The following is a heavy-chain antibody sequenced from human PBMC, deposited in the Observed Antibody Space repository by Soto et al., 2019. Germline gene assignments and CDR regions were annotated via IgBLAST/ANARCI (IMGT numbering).Heavy chain of an antibody. CDR2: IRSKADSYAT. D-gene: IGHD3-10*01. V-gene: IGHV3-73*02. Sequence: EVQLVESGGGLVQPGGSLKLSCASSGFTFSGSARHWFRQASVTGLEWVGRIRSKADSYATAYAASAKGRFTISRDDSKNTAYLQMNRLKTEDTDVYYCTIPPGMVRGTSWFEPWGQGTLVTVSS. J-gene: IGHJ5*02. CDR3: TIPPGMVRGTSWFEP. CDR1: GFTFSGSA.